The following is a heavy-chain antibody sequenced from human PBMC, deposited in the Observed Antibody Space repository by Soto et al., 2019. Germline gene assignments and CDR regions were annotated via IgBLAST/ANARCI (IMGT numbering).Heavy chain of an antibody. CDR2: INHSGST. V-gene: IGHV4-34*01. CDR3: ARGYSSGWYSPGRVGIRFDY. CDR1: GGSFSGYY. Sequence: SETLSLTCAVYGGSFSGYYWSWIRQPPGKGLEWIGEINHSGSTNYNPSLKSRVTISVDTSKNQFSLKLSSVTAADTAVYYCARGYSSGWYSPGRVGIRFDYWGQGTLVTVSS. D-gene: IGHD6-19*01. J-gene: IGHJ4*02.